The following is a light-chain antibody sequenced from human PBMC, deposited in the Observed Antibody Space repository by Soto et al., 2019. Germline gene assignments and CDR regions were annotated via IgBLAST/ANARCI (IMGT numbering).Light chain of an antibody. CDR2: GAS. V-gene: IGKV3-15*01. CDR1: QIVSSY. Sequence: EIVMTQSPVTLSVSPGERVTLSFRASQIVSSYLAWYQQKPGQPPRLLIQGASTRATGIPARFSGSGSGTDFRLTISILQSEDFAVYYCQQYNNWITFGQGTGLEIK. CDR3: QQYNNWIT. J-gene: IGKJ5*01.